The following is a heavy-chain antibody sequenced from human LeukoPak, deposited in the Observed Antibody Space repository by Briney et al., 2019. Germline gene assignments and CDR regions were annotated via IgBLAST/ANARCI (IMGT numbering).Heavy chain of an antibody. Sequence: GGSLRLSCAASGFTFSSYAMSWVRQAPGKGLEWVSAISGSGGSTYYADSVKGRFTISRDNSKNTLYLQMNSLRAEDTAVYYCAKDRLPWARQWLVPIDYWGQGTLVTVSS. V-gene: IGHV3-23*01. CDR3: AKDRLPWARQWLVPIDY. D-gene: IGHD6-19*01. CDR2: ISGSGGST. J-gene: IGHJ4*02. CDR1: GFTFSSYA.